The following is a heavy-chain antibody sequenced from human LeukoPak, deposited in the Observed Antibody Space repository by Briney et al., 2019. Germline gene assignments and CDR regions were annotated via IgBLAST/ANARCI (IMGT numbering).Heavy chain of an antibody. Sequence: GGSLRLSCSVSGLTFRSSAMHWVRQAPGKGLEYVSTISSNGGSTYYADSVKGRFTISRDNAKNSFYLQMNSLRAEDTAVYYCARLWSTVVDWGAFDIWGQGTMITVSS. CDR3: ARLWSTVVDWGAFDI. D-gene: IGHD4-23*01. CDR1: GLTFRSSA. V-gene: IGHV3-64*04. J-gene: IGHJ3*02. CDR2: ISSNGGST.